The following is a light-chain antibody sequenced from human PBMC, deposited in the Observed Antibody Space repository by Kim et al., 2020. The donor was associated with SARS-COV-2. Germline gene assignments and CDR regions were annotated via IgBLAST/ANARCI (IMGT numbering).Light chain of an antibody. Sequence: SASVGDRVTITCRASQIISNYLNWYQQKPGKAPKLLIYAASSLQSGVPSRFSGSGSGTDFTLTISSLQPEDFATYYCQQSYSTPRTFGQGTKLEI. CDR1: QIISNY. V-gene: IGKV1-39*01. CDR2: AAS. CDR3: QQSYSTPRT. J-gene: IGKJ2*01.